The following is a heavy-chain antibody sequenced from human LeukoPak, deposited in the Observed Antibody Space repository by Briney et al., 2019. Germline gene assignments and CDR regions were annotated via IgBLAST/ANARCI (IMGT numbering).Heavy chain of an antibody. CDR2: IGTAGDT. V-gene: IGHV3-13*01. Sequence: GGSLRLSCAASGFTFSSYDMHWVRQATGKGLEWVSAIGTAGDTYYPGSVKGRFTISRENAKNTLYLQMNSLRAEDTAVYYCARGGGGGNWNDYWGQGTLVTVSS. CDR1: GFTFSSYD. J-gene: IGHJ4*02. D-gene: IGHD1-20*01. CDR3: ARGGGGGNWNDY.